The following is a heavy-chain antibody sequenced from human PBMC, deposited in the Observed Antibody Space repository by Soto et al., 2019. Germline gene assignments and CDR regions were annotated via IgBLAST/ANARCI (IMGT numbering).Heavy chain of an antibody. CDR1: GYTFTSYG. V-gene: IGHV1-18*01. J-gene: IGHJ5*02. CDR3: AREYIVGVPAANRNNWFDP. D-gene: IGHD2-2*01. CDR2: ISAYNGNT. Sequence: QVQLVQSGAEVKKPGASVKVSCKASGYTFTSYGISWVRQAPGQGLEWMGWISAYNGNTNYAQKLQGRVTMTTDAATSTDYMELRSVRSDVTAVYYFAREYIVGVPAANRNNWFDPWGQGTLVTVSS.